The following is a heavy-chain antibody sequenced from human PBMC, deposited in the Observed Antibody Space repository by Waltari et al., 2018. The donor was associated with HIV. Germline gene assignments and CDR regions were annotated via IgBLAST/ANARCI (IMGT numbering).Heavy chain of an antibody. V-gene: IGHV4-34*02. D-gene: IGHD3-10*01. CDR2: INHSGRT. Sequence: QLQLQQWGTGLLKPSETLSLTCAVQGGSSSNYYWSWIRQPPGKGLEWIAEINHSGRTNYNPSLKSRLTISVDTSKTQFSVKLTSVTAADTAVYFCARGQYGPGSREDYCGQGTLVTVAS. CDR3: ARGQYGPGSREDY. J-gene: IGHJ4*02. CDR1: GGSSSNYY.